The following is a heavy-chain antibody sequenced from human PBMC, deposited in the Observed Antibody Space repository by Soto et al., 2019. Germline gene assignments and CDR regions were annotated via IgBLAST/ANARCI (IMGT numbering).Heavy chain of an antibody. D-gene: IGHD3-3*01. CDR1: GYTFTSYD. CDR2: MNPNSGDT. J-gene: IGHJ3*02. V-gene: IGHV1-8*01. Sequence: ASVKVSCKASGYTFTSYDINWVRQATGKGLDCMGWMNPNSGDTGYAQKFQGRVTMTSNTSISTAYMELSSLRSEDTAVYYCARVRLYYDLWSGYLNDAFDIWGQGTMVTVSS. CDR3: ARVRLYYDLWSGYLNDAFDI.